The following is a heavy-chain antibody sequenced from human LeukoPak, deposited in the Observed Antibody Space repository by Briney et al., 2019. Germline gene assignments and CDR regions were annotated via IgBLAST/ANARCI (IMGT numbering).Heavy chain of an antibody. CDR2: ISSSSSYI. Sequence: GGSLRLPCAASGFTFSSYSMNWVRKAPGKGLEWVSSISSSSSYIYYADSVRGRFTISRDNSKNTVYLQMNNLKTEDTAIYYCASVLDYWGQGILVTVSS. V-gene: IGHV3-21*01. CDR3: ASVLDY. CDR1: GFTFSSYS. J-gene: IGHJ4*02.